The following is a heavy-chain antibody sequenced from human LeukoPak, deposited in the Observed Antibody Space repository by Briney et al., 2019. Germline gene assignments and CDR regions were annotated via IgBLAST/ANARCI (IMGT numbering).Heavy chain of an antibody. V-gene: IGHV4-34*01. CDR3: ATGITMVRGDAFDI. CDR1: GGSFSGYY. J-gene: IGHJ3*02. CDR2: INHSGST. D-gene: IGHD3-10*01. Sequence: PSETLSLTCAVYGGSFSGYYWSWIRQPPGKGLEWIGEINHSGSTNYNPSLKSRVTISVDTSKSQFSLKLSSVTAADTAVYYCATGITMVRGDAFDIWGQGTMVTVSS.